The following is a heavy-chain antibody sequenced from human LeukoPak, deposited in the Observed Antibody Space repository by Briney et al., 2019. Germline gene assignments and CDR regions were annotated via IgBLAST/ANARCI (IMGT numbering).Heavy chain of an antibody. J-gene: IGHJ4*02. CDR1: GYTFTNYG. D-gene: IGHD5-12*01. V-gene: IGHV1-8*02. CDR3: ARGRYIVATIKGGSDY. Sequence: ASVKVSCKASGYTFTNYGINWVRQATGQGLEWMGWMNPNSGNTGYAQKFQGRVTMTRNTSISTAYMELSSLRSEDTAVYYCARGRYIVATIKGGSDYWGQGTLVTVSS. CDR2: MNPNSGNT.